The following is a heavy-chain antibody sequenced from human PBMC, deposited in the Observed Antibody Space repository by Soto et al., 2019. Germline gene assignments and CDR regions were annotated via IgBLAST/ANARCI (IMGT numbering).Heavy chain of an antibody. Sequence: PSQTLSLTCAISGDSVSSNSAAWNWIRQSPSRGLEWLGRTYYRSKWYNDYAVSVKSRITINPDTSKNQFSLQLNSVTPEDTAVYYCARDRHSSSWYGVYYYYGMDVWGQGTTVTVS. D-gene: IGHD6-13*01. V-gene: IGHV6-1*01. CDR2: TYYRSKWYN. J-gene: IGHJ6*02. CDR3: ARDRHSSSWYGVYYYYGMDV. CDR1: GDSVSSNSAA.